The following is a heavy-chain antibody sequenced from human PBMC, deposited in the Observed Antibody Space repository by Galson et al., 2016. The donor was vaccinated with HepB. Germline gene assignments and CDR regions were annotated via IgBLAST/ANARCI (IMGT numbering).Heavy chain of an antibody. CDR1: GGSVVGYY. CDR3: ARGRAGFQVPLAP. Sequence: SETLSLTCTVDGGSVVGYYWTWIRQSPGKRLAWIGEIDAGGSNTYNPSVKGRVTISLDRSTTSISLKLTSVTAADTGLYFCARGRAGFQVPLAPWGLGTLITVTS. V-gene: IGHV4-34*01. CDR2: IDAGGSN. J-gene: IGHJ5*02.